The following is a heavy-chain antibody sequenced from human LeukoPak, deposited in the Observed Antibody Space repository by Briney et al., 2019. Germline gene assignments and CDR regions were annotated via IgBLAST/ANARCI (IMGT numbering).Heavy chain of an antibody. CDR3: VRGRTDYYYYMDV. Sequence: SETLSLTCGVSGEPFSGYYWSWIRQPPGKGLEWIGDISESGSTNYNPSLKSRVTISAGPSKNQFSLKLTSMTAADTAVYFCVRGRTDYYYYMDVWGKGTTVTVSS. CDR2: ISESGST. CDR1: GEPFSGYY. V-gene: IGHV4-34*01. J-gene: IGHJ6*03.